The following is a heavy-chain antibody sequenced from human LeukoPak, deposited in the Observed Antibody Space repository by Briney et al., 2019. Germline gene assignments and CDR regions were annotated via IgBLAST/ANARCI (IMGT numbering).Heavy chain of an antibody. D-gene: IGHD4-17*01. V-gene: IGHV3-48*03. J-gene: IGHJ4*02. CDR2: ISSSGSTI. CDR1: GFTFSSYE. Sequence: PGGALRLSCAASGFTFSSYEVNWVRQAPGKGLEWVSYISSSGSTIYYADSVKGRFTISRDNAKNSLYLQMNSLRAEDTAVYYCARVRPTGYYFDYWGQGTLVTVSS. CDR3: ARVRPTGYYFDY.